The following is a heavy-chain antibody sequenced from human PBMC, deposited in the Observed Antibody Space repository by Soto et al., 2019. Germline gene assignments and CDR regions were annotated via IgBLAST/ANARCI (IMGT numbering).Heavy chain of an antibody. J-gene: IGHJ5*02. CDR2: IIPIFGTA. CDR1: GGSFSSYL. D-gene: IGHD2-15*01. Sequence: SVNRSCKSSGGSFSSYLSGWVRQAPRKGLEWMGGIIPIFGTANYAQKFQGRVTITADESTSTAYMELSSLRSEDTAVYYCARVESGGRIARATRFGTWGQGTLGTVSS. V-gene: IGHV1-69*13. CDR3: ARVESGGRIARATRFGT.